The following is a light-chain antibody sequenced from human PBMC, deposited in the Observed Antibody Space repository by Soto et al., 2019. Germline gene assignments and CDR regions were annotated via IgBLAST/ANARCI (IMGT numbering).Light chain of an antibody. Sequence: QAVVTQPPSVSGAPGQRVTISCTGSSSNIGAGYDVHWHQQLPGTAPKLLIYSNTNRPSGVPDRFSGYRSGTSAYLAITGLQAEDEAYYYCQAYDSGLSGSVLFGGGTKVTVL. CDR3: QAYDSGLSGSVL. V-gene: IGLV1-40*01. CDR2: SNT. CDR1: SSNIGAGYD. J-gene: IGLJ2*01.